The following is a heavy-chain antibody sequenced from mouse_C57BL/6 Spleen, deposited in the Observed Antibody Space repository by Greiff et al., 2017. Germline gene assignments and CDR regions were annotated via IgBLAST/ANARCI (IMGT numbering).Heavy chain of an antibody. Sequence: AQLQQSGPELVKPGASVKMSCKASGYTFTDYNMHWVKQSHGKSLEWIGYINPNNGGTSYNQKFKGKATLTVNKSSSTAYMELRSLTSEDSAVYYCALTGTFAMDYWGQGTSVTVSS. CDR3: ALTGTFAMDY. CDR1: GYTFTDYN. D-gene: IGHD4-1*01. V-gene: IGHV1-22*01. J-gene: IGHJ4*01. CDR2: INPNNGGT.